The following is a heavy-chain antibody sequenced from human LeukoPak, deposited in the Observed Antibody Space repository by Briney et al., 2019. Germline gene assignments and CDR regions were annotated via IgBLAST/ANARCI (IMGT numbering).Heavy chain of an antibody. Sequence: ASVKVSCKASGYTFTSYAMNWVRQAPGQGLEWMGWINTNTGNPTYAQGFTGRFVFSLDASVSTAYLQISSLKAEDTAVYYCARDLSYYYDSSDGDIWGQGTMVTVSS. J-gene: IGHJ3*02. CDR1: GYTFTSYA. V-gene: IGHV7-4-1*02. CDR2: INTNTGNP. D-gene: IGHD3-22*01. CDR3: ARDLSYYYDSSDGDI.